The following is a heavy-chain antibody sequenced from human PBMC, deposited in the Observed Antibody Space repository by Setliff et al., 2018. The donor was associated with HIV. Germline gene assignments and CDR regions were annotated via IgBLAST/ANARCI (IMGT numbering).Heavy chain of an antibody. CDR1: GGPISTDY. Sequence: PSETLSLTCTVSGGPISTDYWTWVRQSAGKGLEWIGRIQTSEGTKYNPSLNSRVTVSIDTPKNQFSLDLTSVTAADTAVYYCARGGYGSGNAYYFADWGQGTLVTVSS. J-gene: IGHJ4*02. CDR3: ARGGYGSGNAYYFAD. V-gene: IGHV4-4*07. CDR2: IQTSEGT. D-gene: IGHD3-10*01.